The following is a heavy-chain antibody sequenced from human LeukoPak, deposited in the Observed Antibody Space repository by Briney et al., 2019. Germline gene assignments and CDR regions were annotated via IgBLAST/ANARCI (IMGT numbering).Heavy chain of an antibody. V-gene: IGHV3-21*01. CDR2: ISSSSSYI. D-gene: IGHD3-10*01. Sequence: GGSLRLSCEASGFTFTTYWIHWVRQGPGKGLEWVSSISSSSSYIYYADSVKGRFTMSRDNAKNSLYLQMNSLRAEDTAVYYCASPPDYYGSGSYLMYQDYWGQGTLVTVSS. J-gene: IGHJ4*02. CDR3: ASPPDYYGSGSYLMYQDY. CDR1: GFTFTTYW.